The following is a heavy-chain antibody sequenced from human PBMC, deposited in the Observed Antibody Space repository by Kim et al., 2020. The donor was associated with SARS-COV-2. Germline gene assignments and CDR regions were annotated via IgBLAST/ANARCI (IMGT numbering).Heavy chain of an antibody. D-gene: IGHD5-12*01. CDR1: GFTFSSYA. CDR3: ARDRDGYNSDYYYYSGMDV. J-gene: IGHJ6*02. V-gene: IGHV3-30*04. Sequence: GGSLRLSCAASGFTFSSYAMHWVRQAPGKGLEWVAVISYDGSNKYYVDSVKGRFTISRDNSKNTLYLQMNSLRAEDTAVYYCARDRDGYNSDYYYYSGMDVWGQGTPVTAS. CDR2: ISYDGSNK.